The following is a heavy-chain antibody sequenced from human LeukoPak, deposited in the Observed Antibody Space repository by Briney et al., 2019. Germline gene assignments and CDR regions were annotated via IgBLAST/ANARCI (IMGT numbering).Heavy chain of an antibody. J-gene: IGHJ4*02. Sequence: GGSLRLSCAASGFTFSNYAMSWVRQAPGRGLEWVSAISGSGDYTNYADSVKGRFTISRDNSKNTLYLQMNSLRAEDTAVYYCAKDRASGSGSYSYRGFDYWGQGTLVTVSS. D-gene: IGHD6-19*01. V-gene: IGHV3-23*01. CDR1: GFTFSNYA. CDR2: ISGSGDYT. CDR3: AKDRASGSGSYSYRGFDY.